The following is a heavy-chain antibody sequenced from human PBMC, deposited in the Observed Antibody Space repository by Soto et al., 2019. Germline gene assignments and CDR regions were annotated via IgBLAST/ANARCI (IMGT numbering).Heavy chain of an antibody. CDR2: ISPYNGRT. CDR3: GRCRTDSYAMDV. V-gene: IGHV1-18*01. J-gene: IGHJ6*02. D-gene: IGHD5-18*01. Sequence: ASVKVSCKASGYSFTSYGIGRVRQVPGQGPEWMGWISPYNGRTNYAQSVKGRVVMTTDISTNTVYLELRSLRSDDSAIYYCGRCRTDSYAMDVWGQGTTVTVSS. CDR1: GYSFTSYG.